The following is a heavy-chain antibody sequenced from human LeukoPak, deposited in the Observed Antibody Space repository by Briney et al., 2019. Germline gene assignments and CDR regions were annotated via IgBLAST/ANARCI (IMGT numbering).Heavy chain of an antibody. Sequence: GESLKISCKDSGYSFTSYWISWVRQMPGKGLEWMGRIDPSDSYTNYSPSVQGHVTISADKSISTAYLQWSSLKASDTAMYYCARHELARTAFDDAFDIWGQGTMVTVSS. J-gene: IGHJ3*02. D-gene: IGHD3-9*01. CDR2: IDPSDSYT. CDR1: GYSFTSYW. CDR3: ARHELARTAFDDAFDI. V-gene: IGHV5-10-1*01.